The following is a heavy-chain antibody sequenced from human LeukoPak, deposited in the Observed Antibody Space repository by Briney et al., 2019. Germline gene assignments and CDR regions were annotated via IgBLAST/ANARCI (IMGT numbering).Heavy chain of an antibody. J-gene: IGHJ4*02. V-gene: IGHV1-18*01. D-gene: IGHD4-23*01. Sequence: ASVKVSCKASGYTFTSYGISWVRQAPGQGLEWMGWISAYNGNTNYAQILQGRLTMTTDTSTSTAYMELRSLRSDDTAVYYCARQGYGGNSQGAADYWGQGTLVTVSS. CDR3: ARQGYGGNSQGAADY. CDR2: ISAYNGNT. CDR1: GYTFTSYG.